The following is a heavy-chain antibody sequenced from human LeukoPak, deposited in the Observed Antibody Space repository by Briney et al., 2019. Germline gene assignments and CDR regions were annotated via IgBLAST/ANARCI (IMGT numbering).Heavy chain of an antibody. CDR2: VLRSGST. CDR1: GGSISSDNW. D-gene: IGHD3-22*01. J-gene: IGHJ4*02. Sequence: SETLSLTCAVSGGSISSDNWWSWIRQPPGKGLEWIGEVLRSGSTNYNPFLKSRVTMSIDKSKNQFSLKVNSVTAADTAVYYCATYYDTSGYRFDYWGQGTLVTVSS. CDR3: ATYYDTSGYRFDY. V-gene: IGHV4-4*02.